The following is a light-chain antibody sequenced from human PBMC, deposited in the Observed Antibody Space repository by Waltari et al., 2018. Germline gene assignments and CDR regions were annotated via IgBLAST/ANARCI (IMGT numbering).Light chain of an antibody. J-gene: IGLJ2*01. Sequence: QSALTQPASVSGSPGQSVTISCTGTSSDVGKFNLVSWYQQHPGKAPKLMIYEGNKRPSGSSNRFSGSKSGNTASLTISGLQAEDEANYYCCSYAGSSILVFGGGTKLTVL. V-gene: IGLV2-23*01. CDR3: CSYAGSSILV. CDR1: SSDVGKFNL. CDR2: EGN.